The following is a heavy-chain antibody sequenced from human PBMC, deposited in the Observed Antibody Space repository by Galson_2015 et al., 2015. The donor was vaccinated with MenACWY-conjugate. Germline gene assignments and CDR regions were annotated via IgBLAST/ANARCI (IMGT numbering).Heavy chain of an antibody. CDR1: GGSFSGYY. J-gene: IGHJ4*02. V-gene: IGHV4-34*01. D-gene: IGHD4-17*01. CDR2: INHSGST. Sequence: ETLSLTCAVYGGSFSGYYWSWIRQPPGKGLEWIGEINHSGSTNYNPSLKSRVTISVDTSKNQFSLKLSSVTAADTAVYYCARRTWRLRTGDYWGQGTLVTVSS. CDR3: ARRTWRLRTGDY.